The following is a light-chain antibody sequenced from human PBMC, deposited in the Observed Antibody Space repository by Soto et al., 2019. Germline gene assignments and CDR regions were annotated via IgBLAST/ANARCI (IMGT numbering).Light chain of an antibody. CDR2: DSF. CDR1: QSVSSY. Sequence: EIVLTQSPATLSLSRGERATLSCRAIQSVSSYLAWYQQKPGQAPRLLIYDSFTRATGIQAMFSGSGSGTDLTLPISRLEPEDFAVYYCQQYGGLPRTLGQGNKVDIK. V-gene: IGKV3-11*01. CDR3: QQYGGLPRT. J-gene: IGKJ1*01.